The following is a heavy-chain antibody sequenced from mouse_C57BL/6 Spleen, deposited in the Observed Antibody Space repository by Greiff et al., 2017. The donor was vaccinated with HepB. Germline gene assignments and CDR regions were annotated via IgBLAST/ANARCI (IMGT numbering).Heavy chain of an antibody. D-gene: IGHD2-4*01. Sequence: QVQLQQSGPELVKPGASVKISCKASGYAFSSSWMNWVKQRPGKGLEWIGRIYPGDGDTNYNGKFKGKATLTADKSSSTAYMKLSRLTSEDSAVYFCAGDNCDYDEGFAYWGQGTLVTVSA. V-gene: IGHV1-82*01. CDR2: IYPGDGDT. CDR3: AGDNCDYDEGFAY. CDR1: GYAFSSSW. J-gene: IGHJ3*01.